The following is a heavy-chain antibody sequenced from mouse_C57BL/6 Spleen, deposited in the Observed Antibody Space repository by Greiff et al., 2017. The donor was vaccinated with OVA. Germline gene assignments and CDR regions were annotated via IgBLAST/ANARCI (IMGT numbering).Heavy chain of an antibody. CDR1: GYTFTDSN. V-gene: IGHV1-18*01. J-gene: IGHJ1*03. CDR3: ARRSRRDWYFDV. Sequence: EVQLQQSGPELVKPGASVKIPCKASGYTFTDSNMDWVKQSHGKSLEWIGDINPNNGGTIYNQKFKGKATLPVDKSSSTAYMELRSLTSEDTAVYYCARRSRRDWYFDVWGTGTTVTVSS. CDR2: INPNNGGT.